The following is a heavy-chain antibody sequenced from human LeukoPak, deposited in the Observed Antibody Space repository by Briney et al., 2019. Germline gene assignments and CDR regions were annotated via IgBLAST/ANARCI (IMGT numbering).Heavy chain of an antibody. CDR2: IYSSECT. V-gene: IGHV4-4*07. CDR3: AREYSSTSGRHFYY. CDR1: VGSFSSYY. J-gene: IGHJ4*02. D-gene: IGHD6-19*01. Sequence: ETQSLTCTVSVGSFSSYYWTWMRGSGGKALEWIGRIYSSECTKYNPSAGSRVTISVDKSKNQFSLILTSVTAADTCVYHCAREYSSTSGRHFYYWGQGILVTV.